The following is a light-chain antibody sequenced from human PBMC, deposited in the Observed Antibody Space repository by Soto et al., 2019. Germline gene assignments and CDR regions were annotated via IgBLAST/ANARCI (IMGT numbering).Light chain of an antibody. V-gene: IGKV3-20*01. CDR2: GAS. Sequence: EIVLTQFPDTLSLSPGEIATLSCRASQSVSSSFLAWYQQKRGQAPRLLIHGASSRATGIPDRFSGSGSGTDFTLTISRLEPEDFAVYYCQQYGSSPRTFGQGTKVDIK. CDR3: QQYGSSPRT. J-gene: IGKJ1*01. CDR1: QSVSSSF.